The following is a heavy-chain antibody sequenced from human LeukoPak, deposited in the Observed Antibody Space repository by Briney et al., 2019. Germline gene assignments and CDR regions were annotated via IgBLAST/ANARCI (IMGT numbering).Heavy chain of an antibody. CDR1: GVSISTSNYY. CDR2: IFYSGST. J-gene: IGHJ4*02. Sequence: SETLSLTCAVSGVSISTSNYYWGWIRQPPGKGLEWIGNIFYSGSTYYSPSVKSRVTISLDTSRNQFSLKLNSVTAADTAVYYCARGDFWSGYHDYWGQGTLVTVSS. D-gene: IGHD3-3*01. V-gene: IGHV4-39*07. CDR3: ARGDFWSGYHDY.